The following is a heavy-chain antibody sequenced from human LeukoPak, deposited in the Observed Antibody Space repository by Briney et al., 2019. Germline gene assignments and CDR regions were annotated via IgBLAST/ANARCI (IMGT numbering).Heavy chain of an antibody. J-gene: IGHJ1*01. CDR3: ASSWDSGSSNRYFQH. CDR2: ISSSSTTI. D-gene: IGHD2-15*01. V-gene: IGHV3-48*02. Sequence: GGSLRLSCAASGFTFSSYSLSWVRQAPGKGLEWVSYISSSSTTIYYADSVKGRFTISRDNAKNSLYLQMDSLRDEDTAVYYCASSWDSGSSNRYFQHWGQGTLVTVSS. CDR1: GFTFSSYS.